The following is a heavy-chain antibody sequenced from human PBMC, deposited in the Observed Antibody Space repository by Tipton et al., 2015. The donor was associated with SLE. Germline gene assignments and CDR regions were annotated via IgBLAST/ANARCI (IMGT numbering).Heavy chain of an antibody. Sequence: LRLSCTVSGGSISSHYWSWIRQPPGKGLEWIGYIYYSGSTNYHPSLKSRVTISVDTSKNQFSLKLSSVTAADTAVYYCARDLGSSGSFDYWGQGTLVTVSS. CDR1: GGSISSHY. CDR2: IYYSGST. V-gene: IGHV4-59*11. D-gene: IGHD6-13*01. CDR3: ARDLGSSGSFDY. J-gene: IGHJ4*02.